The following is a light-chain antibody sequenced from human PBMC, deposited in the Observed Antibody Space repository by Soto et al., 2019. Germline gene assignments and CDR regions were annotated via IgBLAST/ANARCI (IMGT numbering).Light chain of an antibody. V-gene: IGKV3-20*01. CDR3: QQYGSSPET. Sequence: EIVLTQSPGTLSLSPGERATLSCRASQSVRSSYLAWYQQKPGQAPGLLIYGASDRATDIPDRFSGSGSGTDFSLTISRLEPEDFAVYYCQQYGSSPETFGQGTKVDIK. J-gene: IGKJ1*01. CDR2: GAS. CDR1: QSVRSSY.